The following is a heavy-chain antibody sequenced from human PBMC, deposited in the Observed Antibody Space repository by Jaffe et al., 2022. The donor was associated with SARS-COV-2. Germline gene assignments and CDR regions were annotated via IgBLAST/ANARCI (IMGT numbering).Heavy chain of an antibody. J-gene: IGHJ6*02. D-gene: IGHD6-19*01. Sequence: QVQLVESGGGVVQPGRSLRLSCATSGFIFKSYAMHWVRQAPGKGLEWVALISYDENDKYYGDSVKGRFTISRDNSQNTVYLQMNNMRGEDTAVYYCARDGGRRGSGWYHYGMDVWGQGTTVTVSS. CDR2: ISYDENDK. CDR1: GFIFKSYA. V-gene: IGHV3-33*01. CDR3: ARDGGRRGSGWYHYGMDV.